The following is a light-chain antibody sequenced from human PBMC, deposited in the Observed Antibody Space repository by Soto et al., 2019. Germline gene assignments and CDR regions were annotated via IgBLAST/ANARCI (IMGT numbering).Light chain of an antibody. V-gene: IGKV3-20*01. J-gene: IGKJ1*01. Sequence: EIVLTQSPDTLSLSPGERATRSCRASERVGTTYSAWYQQKPGQAPRLLIYGASSRATGIPARFSGSGSGTDFTLTIGRLEPEAFAVYYCQQYGDSPWTFGQGTKVDI. CDR3: QQYGDSPWT. CDR2: GAS. CDR1: ERVGTTY.